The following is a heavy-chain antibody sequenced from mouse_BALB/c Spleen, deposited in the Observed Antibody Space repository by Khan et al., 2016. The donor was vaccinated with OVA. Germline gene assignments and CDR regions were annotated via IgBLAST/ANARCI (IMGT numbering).Heavy chain of an antibody. CDR2: INPGNGGT. J-gene: IGHJ3*01. V-gene: IGHV1S81*02. CDR1: GYTFTSYY. Sequence: QVQLKQSGAELVKPGASVRLSCKASGYTFTSYYLYWVKQRPGQGLEWIGDINPGNGGTNFNEKFKNKATLTVDKSSSTAYMQLSSLTSEDSAVYYCTRSGYGTFAYWGQETLVTVSA. D-gene: IGHD2-1*01. CDR3: TRSGYGTFAY.